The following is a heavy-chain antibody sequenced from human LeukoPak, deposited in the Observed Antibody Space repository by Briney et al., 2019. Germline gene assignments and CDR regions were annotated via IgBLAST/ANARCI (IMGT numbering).Heavy chain of an antibody. J-gene: IGHJ4*02. CDR1: GGSVSNYY. Sequence: PSETLSLTCTVSGGSVSNYYWSWIRQPPGKGLEWIGYIYYSGTTNYNDSLKNRVTISVDTSKNQFSLKLNSVTAADTAVYYCARGFATMVRGVVLDFWGQGTLVTVSS. CDR3: ARGFATMVRGVVLDF. D-gene: IGHD3-10*01. V-gene: IGHV4-59*02. CDR2: IYYSGTT.